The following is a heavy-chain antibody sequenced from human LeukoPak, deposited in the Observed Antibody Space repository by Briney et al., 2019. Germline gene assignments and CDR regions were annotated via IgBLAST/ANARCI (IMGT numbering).Heavy chain of an antibody. J-gene: IGHJ6*02. CDR3: TSSIAVAAQTFYYYYGMDV. CDR2: IRSKANSYAT. D-gene: IGHD6-19*01. Sequence: PGGSLRLSCAASGLTFSGSAMHWVRQASGKGLEWVGRIRSKANSYATAYAASVKGRFTISRDDSKNTAYLQMNSLKTEDTAVYYCTSSIAVAAQTFYYYYGMDVWGQGTTVTVSS. CDR1: GLTFSGSA. V-gene: IGHV3-73*01.